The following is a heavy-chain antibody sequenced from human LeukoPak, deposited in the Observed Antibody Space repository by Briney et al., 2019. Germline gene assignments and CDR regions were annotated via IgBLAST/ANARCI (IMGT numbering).Heavy chain of an antibody. Sequence: GGSLRLSCAASGFTFSSYPMHWVRQAPGKGLEYVSGISSNGGSTHCASSVKGRFTISRDNSKNTLHLQMGSLRAEDMAVYYCARFSGSGGSYYFDYWGQGTVVTVSS. CDR2: ISSNGGST. CDR3: ARFSGSGGSYYFDY. CDR1: GFTFSSYP. V-gene: IGHV3-64*01. D-gene: IGHD6-19*01. J-gene: IGHJ4*02.